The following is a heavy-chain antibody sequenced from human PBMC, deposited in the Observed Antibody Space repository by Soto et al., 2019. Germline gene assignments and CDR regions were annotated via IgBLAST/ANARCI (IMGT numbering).Heavy chain of an antibody. V-gene: IGHV4-59*01. CDR2: IYYSGST. Sequence: SETLSLTCTVSGGSISGYYGSWIRQPPGKGLEWIGYIYYSGSTNYNPSLKSRVTISVDTSKNQFSLKLSSVTAADTAVYYCARDRGDAFDIWGQGTMVTVSS. CDR3: ARDRGDAFDI. CDR1: GGSISGYY. J-gene: IGHJ3*02.